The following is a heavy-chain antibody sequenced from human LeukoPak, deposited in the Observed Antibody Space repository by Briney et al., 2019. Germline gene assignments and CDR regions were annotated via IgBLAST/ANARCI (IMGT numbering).Heavy chain of an antibody. Sequence: GVSLRLACSVSGITLSNYGMSWVRQSPGKGLEWVAGISYRGGRTNYADSVKGRFTISRDNPKNTLYLQMNSLRAEDTAVYFCAKRGVVIRVILVGFHKEAYYFASWGQGALVTVSS. V-gene: IGHV3-23*01. J-gene: IGHJ4*02. D-gene: IGHD3-22*01. CDR1: GITLSNYG. CDR2: ISYRGGRT. CDR3: AKRGVVIRVILVGFHKEAYYFAS.